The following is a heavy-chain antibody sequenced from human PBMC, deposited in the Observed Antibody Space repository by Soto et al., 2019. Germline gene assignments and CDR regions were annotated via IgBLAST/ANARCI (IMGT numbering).Heavy chain of an antibody. V-gene: IGHV1-18*01. J-gene: IGHJ4*02. CDR2: NSANNVNT. Sequence: QVQLVQSGAEVKKPGASVKVPCKPSGYTFTSSGLTWERKAPGQGLEWMGWNSANNVNTNYEQKLQGRVTTTTTTSTSRAYMELRSLRSDDTAVYYCARIGPVLGDDGDYWGQGTLVTVSS. CDR1: GYTFTSSG. D-gene: IGHD3-10*01. CDR3: ARIGPVLGDDGDY.